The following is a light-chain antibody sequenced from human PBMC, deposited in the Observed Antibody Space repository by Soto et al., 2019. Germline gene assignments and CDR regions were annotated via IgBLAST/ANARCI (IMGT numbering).Light chain of an antibody. J-gene: IGKJ1*01. CDR3: QQYTNTNNPWM. CDR1: QSISSW. CDR2: DSS. Sequence: DIQMTQSPSTLSASVGDRVTITCRAIQSISSWLAWYQQKPGKAPKLLVYDSSTLQSGVASRFSGSGSGTEFTLIISGLQPDDSATYYCQQYTNTNNPWMFGQGTKVDNK. V-gene: IGKV1-5*01.